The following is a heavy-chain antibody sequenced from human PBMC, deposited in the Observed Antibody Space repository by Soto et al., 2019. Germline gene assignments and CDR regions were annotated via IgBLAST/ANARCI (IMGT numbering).Heavy chain of an antibody. J-gene: IGHJ6*02. CDR2: IIPMLDSA. CDR3: ARTYHYYSGSKTYFYYGMDV. V-gene: IGHV1-69*12. Sequence: QVQLVQSGAEVKKPGSSVKVSCKASGGTFDNYAITWVRQAHGQGLEWMGGIIPMLDSANYAEKFQGRVTITADESTTTVYMEVSSLRSEATAVYYCARTYHYYSGSKTYFYYGMDVWGQGTTVTVSS. D-gene: IGHD1-26*01. CDR1: GGTFDNYA.